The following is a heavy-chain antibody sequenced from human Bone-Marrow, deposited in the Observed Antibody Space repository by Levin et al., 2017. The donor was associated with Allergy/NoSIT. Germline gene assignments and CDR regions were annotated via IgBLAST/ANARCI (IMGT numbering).Heavy chain of an antibody. D-gene: IGHD6-6*01. CDR2: MNPNSGNT. CDR1: GYTFTSYD. J-gene: IGHJ5*02. CDR3: ARGRRSSSLWNNWFDP. Sequence: GESLKISCKASGYTFTSYDINWVRQATGQGLEWMGWMNPNSGNTGYAQKFQGRVTMTRNTSISTAYMELSSLRSEDTAVYYCARGRRSSSLWNNWFDPWGQGTLVTVSS. V-gene: IGHV1-8*01.